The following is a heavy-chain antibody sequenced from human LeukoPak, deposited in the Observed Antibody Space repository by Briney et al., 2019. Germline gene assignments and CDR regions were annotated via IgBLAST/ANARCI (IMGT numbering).Heavy chain of an antibody. D-gene: IGHD6-13*01. CDR1: GFTFSAYD. CDR2: ITSSGSTI. Sequence: GGSLRLSCAASGFTFSAYDMNWVRQAPGKGLEWVSHITSSGSTIYYADSVKGRFTISRDNAKNSLYLQMNSLRAKDTAVYYCARPGYSSSWSAFDIWGQGTVVTVSS. CDR3: ARPGYSSSWSAFDI. J-gene: IGHJ3*02. V-gene: IGHV3-48*03.